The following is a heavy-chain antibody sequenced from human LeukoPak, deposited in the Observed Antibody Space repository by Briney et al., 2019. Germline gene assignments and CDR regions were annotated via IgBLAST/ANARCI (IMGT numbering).Heavy chain of an antibody. CDR2: ISAYNGNT. Sequence: ASVKVSCKASGYTFTSYGISWVRQAPGQGLEWMGWISAYNGNTNYAQKFQGRVTMTTDTSTSTAYMELRSLKSDDTAVYYCARASYCSDGSCYSDYWGQGTLVTVSS. J-gene: IGHJ4*02. D-gene: IGHD2-15*01. V-gene: IGHV1-18*01. CDR3: ARASYCSDGSCYSDY. CDR1: GYTFTSYG.